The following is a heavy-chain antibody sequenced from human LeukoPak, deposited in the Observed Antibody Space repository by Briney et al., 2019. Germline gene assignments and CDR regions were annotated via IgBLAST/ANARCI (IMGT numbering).Heavy chain of an antibody. D-gene: IGHD6-19*01. CDR3: AGAVAEHQFDY. J-gene: IGHJ4*02. CDR1: GYTFTSYY. V-gene: IGHV1-46*01. CDR2: INSSGGST. Sequence: GASVKVSCKASGYTFTSYYMHWVRQAPGQGLEWMGIINSSGGSTSYAQKFQGRVTMTRDMSTSTVYMELSSLRSEDTAVYYCAGAVAEHQFDYWGQGTLVTVSS.